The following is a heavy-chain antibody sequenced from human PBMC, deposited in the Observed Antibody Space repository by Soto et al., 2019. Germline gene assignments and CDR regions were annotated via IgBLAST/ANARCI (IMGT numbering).Heavy chain of an antibody. CDR2: ISYDGSNK. J-gene: IGHJ6*02. Sequence: QVQLVESGGGVVQPGRSLRLSCAASGFTFSSYGMHWVRQAPGKGLEWVAVISYDGSNKYYADSVKGRFTISRDNSKNTLYLQMNSLRAEDTAVYYCAKEGYCSGGSCDYYHYGMDVWGQGTTVTVSS. CDR3: AKEGYCSGGSCDYYHYGMDV. D-gene: IGHD2-15*01. CDR1: GFTFSSYG. V-gene: IGHV3-30*18.